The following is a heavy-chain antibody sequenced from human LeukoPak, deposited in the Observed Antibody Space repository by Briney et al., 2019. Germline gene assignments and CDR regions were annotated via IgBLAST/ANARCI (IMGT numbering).Heavy chain of an antibody. Sequence: PGGSLRLSCAASGFTFSDHYMDWVRQAPGKGLEWVGRTRNKANSYTTEYAASVKGRFTISRDDSKNSLYLQMNSLRAEDTAVYYCARGDYYGSGSYCDYWGQGTLVTVSS. V-gene: IGHV3-72*01. J-gene: IGHJ4*02. D-gene: IGHD3-10*01. CDR3: ARGDYYGSGSYCDY. CDR1: GFTFSDHY. CDR2: TRNKANSYTT.